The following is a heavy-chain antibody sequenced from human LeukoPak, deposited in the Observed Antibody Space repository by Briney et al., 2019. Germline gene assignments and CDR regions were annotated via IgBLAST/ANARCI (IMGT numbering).Heavy chain of an antibody. CDR3: ARARPDIAMAVDY. CDR2: IYYSGST. CDR1: GGSISSSSYY. J-gene: IGHJ4*02. D-gene: IGHD5-18*01. V-gene: IGHV4-39*07. Sequence: SETLSLTCTVSGGSISSSSYYWGWIRQPPGKGLEWIGSIYYSGSTYYNPSLKSRVTISVDTSKNQFSLKLSSVTAADTAVYYCARARPDIAMAVDYWGQGTLVTVSS.